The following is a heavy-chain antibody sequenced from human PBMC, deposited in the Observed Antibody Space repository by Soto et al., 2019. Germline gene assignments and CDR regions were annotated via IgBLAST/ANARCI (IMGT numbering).Heavy chain of an antibody. J-gene: IGHJ6*02. CDR3: ARDRLYGDYPPGYYYGMDV. Sequence: ASVKVSCKASGCTFTSYYMHWVRQAPGQGLEWMGIINPSGGSTSYAQKFQGRVTMTRDTSTSTVYMELSSLRSEDTAVYYCARDRLYGDYPPGYYYGMDVWGQGTTVTVSS. V-gene: IGHV1-46*01. D-gene: IGHD4-17*01. CDR2: INPSGGST. CDR1: GCTFTSYY.